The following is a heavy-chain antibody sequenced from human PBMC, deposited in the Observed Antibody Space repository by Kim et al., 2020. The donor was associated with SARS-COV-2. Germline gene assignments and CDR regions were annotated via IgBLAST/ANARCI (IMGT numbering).Heavy chain of an antibody. J-gene: IGHJ4*01. CDR1: GFTFADYA. D-gene: IGHD3-22*01. Sequence: GGSLRLSCVGSGFTFADYAMNWVRQAPGKGLEWISFITGSGNNVYYTASVKGRFSISRDNSKNTLFLQMNGLRGDDTALYYCARGREGHFDSIGYYCFPYWGDGTPVTVSS. CDR3: ARGREGHFDSIGYYCFPY. V-gene: IGHV3-23*05. CDR2: ITGSGNNV.